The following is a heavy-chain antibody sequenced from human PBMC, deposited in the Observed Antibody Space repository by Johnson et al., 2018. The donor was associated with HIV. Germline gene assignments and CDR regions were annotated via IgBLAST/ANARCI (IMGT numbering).Heavy chain of an antibody. D-gene: IGHD2-8*01. CDR1: GFTFSDHW. V-gene: IGHV3-74*01. CDR2: INGDGSRL. J-gene: IGHJ3*01. Sequence: QLVESGGGLVQPGGSLRLSCGASGFTFSDHWMQWVRQAPGKGLVWVSRINGDGSRLTYADSVKGRFTIARDNAKNTLYFELKSLRSEDTAVYYCARTSCNGARCLGYDPFDVWGQGAMVTVSS. CDR3: ARTSCNGARCLGYDPFDV.